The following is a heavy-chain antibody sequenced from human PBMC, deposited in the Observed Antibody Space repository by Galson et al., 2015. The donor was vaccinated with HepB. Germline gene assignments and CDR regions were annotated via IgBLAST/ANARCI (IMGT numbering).Heavy chain of an antibody. CDR3: ARDGPLYDYANAFDI. CDR1: GYTFTGYY. V-gene: IGHV1-2*06. CDR2: INPNSGGT. D-gene: IGHD3-16*01. J-gene: IGHJ3*02. Sequence: SVKVSCKASGYTFTGYYMHWVRQAPGQGLEWMGRINPNSGGTNYAQKFQGRVTMTRDTSISTAYMELSRLRSDDTAVYYCARDGPLYDYANAFDIWGQGTMVTVSS.